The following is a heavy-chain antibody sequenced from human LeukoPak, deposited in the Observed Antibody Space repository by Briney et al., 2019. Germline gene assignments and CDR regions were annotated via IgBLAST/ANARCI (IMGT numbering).Heavy chain of an antibody. V-gene: IGHV1-46*01. CDR3: ARYYFGSGGYDDWFDP. Sequence: ASVKVSCKASGYTFTSYYMHWVRQAPGQGLEWMGIINPSGGSTSYAQKFQGRVTMTTDTSTSTAYMELRSLRSDDTAVYYCARYYFGSGGYDDWFDPWGQGTLVTVSS. CDR1: GYTFTSYY. CDR2: INPSGGST. D-gene: IGHD3-10*01. J-gene: IGHJ5*02.